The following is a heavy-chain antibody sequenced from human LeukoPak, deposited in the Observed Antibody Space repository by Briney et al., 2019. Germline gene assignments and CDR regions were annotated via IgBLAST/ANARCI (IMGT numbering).Heavy chain of an antibody. Sequence: SETLSLTCTVSGGSISSYYWSWIRQPPGKGLEWIGYIYYSGSTNYNPSLKSRVTISVDTSKNQFSLKLSSVTAADTAVYYCARTRDYYGSESFYYWGQGTLVTVSS. CDR2: IYYSGST. D-gene: IGHD3-10*01. CDR3: ARTRDYYGSESFYY. CDR1: GGSISSYY. J-gene: IGHJ4*02. V-gene: IGHV4-59*01.